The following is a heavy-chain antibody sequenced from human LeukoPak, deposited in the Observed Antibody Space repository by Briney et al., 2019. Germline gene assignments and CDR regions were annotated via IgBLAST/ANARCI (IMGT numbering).Heavy chain of an antibody. D-gene: IGHD3-16*01. V-gene: IGHV3-66*01. CDR1: GFTVSSNY. CDR3: ARGDYSKGYPYRLDS. CDR2: IYSGGST. J-gene: IGHJ4*02. Sequence: GGSLRLSCAASGFTVSSNYMSWVRQAPGKGLEWVSVIYSGGSTYYADSVKGRFTISRDNSKNTLYLQLNSLRAEDTAVYYCARGDYSKGYPYRLDSWGQGTLVTVSS.